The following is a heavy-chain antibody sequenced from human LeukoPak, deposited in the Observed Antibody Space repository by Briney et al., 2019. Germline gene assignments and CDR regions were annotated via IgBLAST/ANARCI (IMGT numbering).Heavy chain of an antibody. J-gene: IGHJ4*02. D-gene: IGHD3-22*01. CDR3: ARGAYYYDNSRPYGGYYFDS. CDR1: GGSISSSNW. V-gene: IGHV4-4*02. Sequence: PSETLSLTCAVSGGSISSSNWWSRVRQPPGKGLEYIGEIYHSGGTNYNPSLKSRVTISVDKSKNQFSLKVSSVTAADTAVYYCARGAYYYDNSRPYGGYYFDSWGQGTLVTVSS. CDR2: IYHSGGT.